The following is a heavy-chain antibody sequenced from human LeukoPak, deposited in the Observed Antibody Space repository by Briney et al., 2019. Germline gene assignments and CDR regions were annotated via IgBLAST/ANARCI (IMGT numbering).Heavy chain of an antibody. Sequence: PGGSLRLSCAASGFIFSSYSMNWVRQAPGKGLEWVSSITSSSSYIYYADSVKGRFTISRDNAKNSLYLQMNSLRAEDTAVYYCAVGGRRYSTPRAFDPWGQGTLVTVSS. D-gene: IGHD6-13*01. J-gene: IGHJ5*02. CDR2: ITSSSSYI. CDR1: GFIFSSYS. CDR3: AVGGRRYSTPRAFDP. V-gene: IGHV3-21*01.